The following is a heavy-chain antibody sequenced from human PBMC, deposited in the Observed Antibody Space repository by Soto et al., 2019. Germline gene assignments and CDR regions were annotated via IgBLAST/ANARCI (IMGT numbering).Heavy chain of an antibody. J-gene: IGHJ4*02. D-gene: IGHD3-10*01. CDR3: ARKDYYGSGIYYFDY. CDR1: GYTFTTYP. V-gene: IGHV1-3*01. Sequence: ASVKVSCKASGYTFTTYPIQWVRQVPGQSLEWMGWINPANGDTGYSQRFQGRVTITRDTSATTAYMELSSLRSEDTALYYCARKDYYGSGIYYFDYWGQGSLVTVSS. CDR2: INPANGDT.